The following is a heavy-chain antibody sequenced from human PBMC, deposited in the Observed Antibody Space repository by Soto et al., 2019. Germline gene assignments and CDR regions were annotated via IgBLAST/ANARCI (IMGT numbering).Heavy chain of an antibody. V-gene: IGHV3-7*05. D-gene: IGHD3-10*01. J-gene: IGHJ4*02. CDR3: ASSMGRGGNDY. CDR1: GFTFRDYW. Sequence: EVQLVESGGGLVQPGGSLRLSCAASGFTFRDYWMTWVRQAPGKGLECVANIKTDGSEKYFVDPVKGRFTISRDNAKNSLYLQMNSRRAVDSAVYYCASSMGRGGNDYWGQGTLVTVSS. CDR2: IKTDGSEK.